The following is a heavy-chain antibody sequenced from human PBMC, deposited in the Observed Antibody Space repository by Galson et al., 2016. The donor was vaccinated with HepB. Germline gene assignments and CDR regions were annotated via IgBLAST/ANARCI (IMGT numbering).Heavy chain of an antibody. CDR2: IYHRGTT. CDR1: GYSITSGYY. CDR3: ARPWDYGSDSH. D-gene: IGHD3-10*01. V-gene: IGHV4-38-2*02. Sequence: SETLSLTCSVFGYSITSGYYWGWIRQPPGKGLERIGSIYHRGTTYYNPSLKTRVTISVDTSKNQFSLNLGSVTAADTAVYYWARPWDYGSDSHWGQGILVTVSS. J-gene: IGHJ4*02.